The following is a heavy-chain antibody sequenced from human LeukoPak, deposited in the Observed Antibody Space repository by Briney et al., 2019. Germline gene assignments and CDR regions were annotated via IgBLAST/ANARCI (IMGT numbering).Heavy chain of an antibody. Sequence: SETLSLTCTVSGGSISSSSYYWGWIRQPPGKGLEWIGSIYYSGSTYYNPSLKSRVTISVDTSKNQFSLKLSSVTDADTAVYYCARQFPYYDILTGYYHALDAFDIWGQGTMVTVSS. D-gene: IGHD3-9*01. CDR2: IYYSGST. J-gene: IGHJ3*02. CDR1: GGSISSSSYY. V-gene: IGHV4-39*01. CDR3: ARQFPYYDILTGYYHALDAFDI.